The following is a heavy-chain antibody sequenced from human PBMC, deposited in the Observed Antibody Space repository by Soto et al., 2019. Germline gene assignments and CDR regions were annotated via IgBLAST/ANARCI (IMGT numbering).Heavy chain of an antibody. CDR1: GFTFSSYA. D-gene: IGHD6-13*01. CDR3: ARDYCSSTGCEAEYSSSWFDAFDI. CDR2: ISYDGSNK. V-gene: IGHV3-30-3*01. J-gene: IGHJ3*02. Sequence: QVQLVESGGGVVQPGRSLRLSCAASGFTFSSYAMHWVRQAPGKGLEWVAVISYDGSNKYYADSVKGRFTISRDNSKNTLYLQMNSLRDEDTAVYYCARDYCSSTGCEAEYSSSWFDAFDIWGQGTMVTVSS.